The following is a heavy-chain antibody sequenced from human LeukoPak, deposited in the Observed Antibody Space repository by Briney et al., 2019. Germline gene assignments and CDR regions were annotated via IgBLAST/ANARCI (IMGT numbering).Heavy chain of an antibody. V-gene: IGHV3-48*03. Sequence: GGSLRLSCAASGFTFSSYEMNWVRQAPGKGLEWVSYISSSGSTIYYADSVKGRFTISRDNAKNSLYPQMNSLRAEDTAVYYCATLKLGYCSSTSCDQFDYWGQGTLVTVSS. D-gene: IGHD2-2*01. CDR3: ATLKLGYCSSTSCDQFDY. CDR2: ISSSGSTI. J-gene: IGHJ4*02. CDR1: GFTFSSYE.